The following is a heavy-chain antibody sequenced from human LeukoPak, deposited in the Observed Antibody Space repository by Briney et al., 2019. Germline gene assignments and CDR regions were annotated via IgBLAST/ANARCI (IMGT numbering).Heavy chain of an antibody. D-gene: IGHD3-3*01. J-gene: IGHJ4*02. CDR1: GFSLSSNGVG. CDR3: AHRGMLFGVVITFDY. Sequence: SGPTLVKPTQTLTLTCSFSGFSLSSNGVGVGWIRQPPGKALEWLAFIFWDDNQHYNPSLKTRPTITKDTSKNQVVLTMTNMDPVDTATYYCAHRGMLFGVVITFDYWSQGTLVTVSS. CDR2: IFWDDNQ. V-gene: IGHV2-5*02.